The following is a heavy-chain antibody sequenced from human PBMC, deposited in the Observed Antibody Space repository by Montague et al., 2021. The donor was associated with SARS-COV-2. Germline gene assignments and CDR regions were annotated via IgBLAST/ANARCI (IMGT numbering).Heavy chain of an antibody. J-gene: IGHJ3*02. CDR2: INDIGST. CDR3: VRERECSGGSCYGPDDDAFDI. Sequence: SETLSLTCAVYGGSFNGYYWEWIRQPPGKGLEWIGEINDIGSTTYNPSLESRLTTSVDRSKNQFSLRLTSVTAADTAVYYCVRERECSGGSCYGPDDDAFDIWGQGTMVTVSS. CDR1: GGSFNGYY. V-gene: IGHV4-34*01. D-gene: IGHD2-15*01.